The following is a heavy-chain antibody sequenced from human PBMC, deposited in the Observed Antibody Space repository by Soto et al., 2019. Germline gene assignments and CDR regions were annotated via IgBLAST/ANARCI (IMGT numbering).Heavy chain of an antibody. CDR1: GGSISSYY. Sequence: SETLSLTCTVSGGSISSYYWSWIRQPPGKGLEWIGYIYYSGSTNYNPSLKSRVTISVDTSKNQFSLKLSSVTAADTAVYYCAGIYDILTGIDYWGQGTLVTVSS. CDR3: AGIYDILTGIDY. J-gene: IGHJ4*02. D-gene: IGHD3-9*01. V-gene: IGHV4-59*08. CDR2: IYYSGST.